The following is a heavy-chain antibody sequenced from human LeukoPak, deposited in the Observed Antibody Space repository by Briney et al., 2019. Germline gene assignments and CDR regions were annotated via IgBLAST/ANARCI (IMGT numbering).Heavy chain of an antibody. CDR1: GYGFTTYW. Sequence: GESLKISCKGSGYGFTTYWIGWVRPMPGKGLEWMGIIYPRDSDTRYSLSFQGQVTISADKSISTAYLQWSSLKASDAAIYYCARSQSIVSSTRYFDYWGQGTLVTVSS. J-gene: IGHJ4*02. CDR3: ARSQSIVSSTRYFDY. D-gene: IGHD5/OR15-5a*01. CDR2: IYPRDSDT. V-gene: IGHV5-51*01.